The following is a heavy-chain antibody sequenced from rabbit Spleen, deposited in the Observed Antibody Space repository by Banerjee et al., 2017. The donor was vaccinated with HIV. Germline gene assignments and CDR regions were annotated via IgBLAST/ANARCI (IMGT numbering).Heavy chain of an antibody. D-gene: IGHD1-1*01. Sequence: QSLEESGGDLVKPGASLTLTCTASGFSFSSSDYMCWVRQAPGKGLEWIACIYGGADGTKYYANWADGQFTVSRTSSTTVTLQMTSLTAADTATYFCARDLVAVIGWNFNLWGPGTLVTVS. CDR1: GFSFSSSDY. CDR3: ARDLVAVIGWNFNL. V-gene: IGHV1S40*01. J-gene: IGHJ4*01. CDR2: IYGGADGTK.